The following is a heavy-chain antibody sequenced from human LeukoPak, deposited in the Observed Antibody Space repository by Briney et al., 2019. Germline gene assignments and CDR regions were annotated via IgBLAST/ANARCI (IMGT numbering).Heavy chain of an antibody. CDR2: IQYSRST. J-gene: IGHJ4*02. Sequence: SETLSLTCSVSGGSITSHFWSWVRQPPGKGLELIGHIQYSRSTTYNPSLRGRVYISVDASKNQFSLEMSSLTAADTAVYYCARFSSDSSSDCDGTSCSLTHWGQGILVTVSS. CDR1: GGSITSHF. D-gene: IGHD2-2*01. V-gene: IGHV4-59*11. CDR3: ARFSSDSSSDCDGTSCSLTH.